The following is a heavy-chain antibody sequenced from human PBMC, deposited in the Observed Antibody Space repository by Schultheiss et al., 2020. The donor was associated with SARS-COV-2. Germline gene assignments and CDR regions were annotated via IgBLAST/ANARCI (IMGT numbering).Heavy chain of an antibody. J-gene: IGHJ4*02. CDR2: IKQDGSEK. CDR1: GFTFSSYW. Sequence: GGSLRLSCAASGFTFSSYWMSWVRQAPGKGLEWVANIKQDGSEKYYVDSVKGRFTISRDNAKNTLYLQMNSLRAEDTAVYYCAKDFFPSPRFLESNFDYWGRGTLVTVSS. V-gene: IGHV3-7*03. D-gene: IGHD3-3*01. CDR3: AKDFFPSPRFLESNFDY.